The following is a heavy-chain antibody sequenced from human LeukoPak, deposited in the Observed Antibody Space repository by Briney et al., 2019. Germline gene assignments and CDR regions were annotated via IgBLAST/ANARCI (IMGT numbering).Heavy chain of an antibody. D-gene: IGHD5-12*01. V-gene: IGHV1-18*01. Sequence: ASVKVSCKASGYTFTSYGISWVRQAPGQGLEWMGWISAYNGNTNYAQKLQGRVTMTTDTSTSTAYMEPRSLRSDDTAVYYCARDSGGYDKKTFDYWGQGTLVTVSS. CDR3: ARDSGGYDKKTFDY. CDR2: ISAYNGNT. CDR1: GYTFTSYG. J-gene: IGHJ4*02.